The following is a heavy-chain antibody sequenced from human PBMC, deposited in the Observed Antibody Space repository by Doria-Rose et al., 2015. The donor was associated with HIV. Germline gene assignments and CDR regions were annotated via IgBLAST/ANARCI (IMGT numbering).Heavy chain of an antibody. CDR2: IVSDDER. Sequence: QVQLVQSGPVLVKPTETLTLTCTVSGVSLRSPGMGVSWIRQPPGKALEWLANIVSDDERSYKTSLKSRLTISRGTSKSQVVLTMTDMDPVDTATYYCARIKSSRWYHKYYFDFWGQGTLVTVSA. D-gene: IGHD6-13*01. CDR1: GVSLRSPGMG. CDR3: ARIKSSRWYHKYYFDF. J-gene: IGHJ4*02. V-gene: IGHV2-26*01.